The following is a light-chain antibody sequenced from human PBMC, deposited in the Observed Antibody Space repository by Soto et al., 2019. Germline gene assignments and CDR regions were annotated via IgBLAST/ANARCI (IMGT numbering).Light chain of an antibody. CDR3: QQYGSRELT. CDR2: GAS. CDR1: QSVSSSY. Sequence: EIVLTQSPGTLSLSPGERATLSCRASQSVSSSYLAWYQQKPGQAHRLLIYGASSRATGIPDRFSGSGSGTDFTLTISRLEPEDFAVYYCQQYGSRELTFGGGTKVEIK. V-gene: IGKV3-20*01. J-gene: IGKJ4*01.